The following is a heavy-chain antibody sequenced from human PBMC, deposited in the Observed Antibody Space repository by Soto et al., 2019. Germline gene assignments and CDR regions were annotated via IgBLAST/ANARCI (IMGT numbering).Heavy chain of an antibody. Sequence: GGSLRLSSAASGFTFSSYAMSWVRQAPGKRLEWVSTISASGGGTYYADSVKGRFTISRDNSKNTLYLQMNSLRAEDTAVYYCAKGGSSWSYFDYWGQGTLVTVSS. CDR1: GFTFSSYA. J-gene: IGHJ4*02. CDR3: AKGGSSWSYFDY. V-gene: IGHV3-23*01. CDR2: ISASGGGT. D-gene: IGHD6-13*01.